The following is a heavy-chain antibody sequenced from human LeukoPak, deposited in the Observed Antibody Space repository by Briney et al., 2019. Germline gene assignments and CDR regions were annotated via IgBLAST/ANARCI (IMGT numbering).Heavy chain of an antibody. V-gene: IGHV1-2*02. D-gene: IGHD3-22*01. CDR1: GYTLTGYH. Sequence: GASVTVSCKASGYTLTGYHMYWVRQAPGQGLEWMGWINPNSGGANYAQKFQGRVTMTRDTSISTAYMELNSLKSDDTAVYYCARGARNSSAYSHFDYWGQGTQVTVSS. J-gene: IGHJ4*02. CDR2: INPNSGGA. CDR3: ARGARNSSAYSHFDY.